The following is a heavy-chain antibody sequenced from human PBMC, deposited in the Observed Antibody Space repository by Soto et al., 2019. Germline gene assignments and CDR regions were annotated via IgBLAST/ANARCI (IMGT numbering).Heavy chain of an antibody. CDR2: IYTSGST. CDR1: GCSISSYY. D-gene: IGHD5-18*01. Sequence: SETLSLTCTVSGCSISSYYWSWIRQPAGKGLEWIGRIYTSGSTNYNPSLKSRVTMSVDTSKNQFSLKLSSVTDADTAVYYCAREGLWTSSRMDAWGQGITVAVSS. J-gene: IGHJ6*02. CDR3: AREGLWTSSRMDA. V-gene: IGHV4-4*07.